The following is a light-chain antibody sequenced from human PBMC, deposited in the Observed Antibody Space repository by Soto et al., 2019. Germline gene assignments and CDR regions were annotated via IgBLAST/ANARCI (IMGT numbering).Light chain of an antibody. J-gene: IGKJ1*01. CDR3: QQYDSYPWT. Sequence: DIQMTQSPSTLSASVKDSVTITCRASQSISNWLAWYQQKPGKAPKPLIYQASILESGVPSRFSGSGSGTEFTLTISSLQPDDFATYFCQQYDSYPWTFGQGTKVDIK. CDR1: QSISNW. V-gene: IGKV1-5*03. CDR2: QAS.